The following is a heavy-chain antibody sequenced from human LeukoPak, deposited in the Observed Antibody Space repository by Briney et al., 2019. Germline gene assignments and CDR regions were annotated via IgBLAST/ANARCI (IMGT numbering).Heavy chain of an antibody. J-gene: IGHJ4*02. CDR2: ISSSGSTI. Sequence: GGSLRLSCAASGFTFSSYGMQWVRQAPGKGLEWVSHISSSGSTIYYADSVKGRFTISRDNGKESLYLQMSSLRDEDTAVYYCVFPYWQDLDHWGQGTLVTVSS. CDR1: GFTFSSYG. CDR3: VFPYWQDLDH. V-gene: IGHV3-48*02. D-gene: IGHD2-15*01.